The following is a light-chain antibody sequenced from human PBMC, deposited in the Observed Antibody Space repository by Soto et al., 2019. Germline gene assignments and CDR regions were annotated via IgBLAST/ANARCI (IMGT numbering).Light chain of an antibody. Sequence: DIQLTQSPSSLSASVGDRVTVTCRASQSISSYLNWYQQEPGKAPKLLIYAASSLQSGVPSRFSGSGSGTDFTLTISSLQPEDFATHYCQQSYSTPRTFGQGTRVGIK. CDR2: AAS. CDR1: QSISSY. CDR3: QQSYSTPRT. V-gene: IGKV1-39*01. J-gene: IGKJ1*01.